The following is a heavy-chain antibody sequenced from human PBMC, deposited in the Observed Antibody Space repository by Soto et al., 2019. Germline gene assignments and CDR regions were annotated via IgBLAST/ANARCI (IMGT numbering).Heavy chain of an antibody. V-gene: IGHV1-24*01. Sequence: ASVKVSCKVSGYTLTELSIHWVRQAPGKGLEWMGGFDPEDGETIYAQKFQGRVTMTEDTSTDTAYMELSSLRSEDTAVYYCAGLHTYYDFWSGYPTPGSGWFDPWGQGTLVTVSS. J-gene: IGHJ5*02. CDR3: AGLHTYYDFWSGYPTPGSGWFDP. D-gene: IGHD3-3*01. CDR1: GYTLTELS. CDR2: FDPEDGET.